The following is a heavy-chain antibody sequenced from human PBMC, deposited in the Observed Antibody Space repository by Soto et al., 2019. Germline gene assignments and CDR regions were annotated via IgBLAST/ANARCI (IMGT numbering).Heavy chain of an antibody. V-gene: IGHV4-59*01. CDR2: IYYSGST. CDR1: GAPITINY. CDR3: ARDAGGPYDH. Sequence: PSETLSLTCTVSGAPITINYWSWIRQAPGKGLEWIGYIYYSGSTTYNPSLKSRVTMSADTSKDQFSLKLNSVTAADTAVYYCARDAGGPYDHWGAGILVTVSS. J-gene: IGHJ4*01. D-gene: IGHD2-15*01.